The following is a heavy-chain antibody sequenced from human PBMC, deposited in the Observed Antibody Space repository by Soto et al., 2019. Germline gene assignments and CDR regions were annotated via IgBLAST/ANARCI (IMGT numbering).Heavy chain of an antibody. Sequence: PGGSLKLYCVGSGCTFSIYSINWVRQAPGKGLEWVSSISSRSDIYYADSVKGRFTISRDNAKNSVSLQMNSLRAEDTAVYYCAREYTAWPLAYGLDVWGQGTTVTVSS. CDR1: GCTFSIYS. D-gene: IGHD2-2*02. CDR2: ISSRSDI. CDR3: AREYTAWPLAYGLDV. V-gene: IGHV3-21*01. J-gene: IGHJ6*02.